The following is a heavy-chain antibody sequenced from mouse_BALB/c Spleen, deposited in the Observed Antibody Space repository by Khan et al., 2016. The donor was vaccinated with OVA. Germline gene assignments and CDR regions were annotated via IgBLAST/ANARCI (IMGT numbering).Heavy chain of an antibody. J-gene: IGHJ2*01. CDR3: ATSYFYGYYFDY. CDR1: GFTFNSYG. CDR2: ISGDSHTI. Sequence: DVQLVESGGGLVQPGRSQKLSCAASGFTFNSYGMHWVRQAPEKGLEWVAYISGDSHTIYYADTVKGRFTISRDNPKNTLFLQMTSLMSEDTAMYYCATSYFYGYYFDYWGPGTTLTVS. D-gene: IGHD1-1*01. V-gene: IGHV5-17*02.